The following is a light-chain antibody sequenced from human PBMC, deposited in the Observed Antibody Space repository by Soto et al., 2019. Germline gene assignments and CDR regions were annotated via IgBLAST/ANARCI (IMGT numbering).Light chain of an antibody. CDR1: QSVSSSY. CDR3: QQYGSSPPT. V-gene: IGKV3-20*01. CDR2: GAS. J-gene: IGKJ1*01. Sequence: IVLTQSPGTLSLSPGERATLSCRASQSVSSSYLALYQQKPGQAPRLLIYGASSRATGIPDRFSGSGSGTDFTLTISRLEPEDFAVYYCQQYGSSPPTFGQGTKVDIK.